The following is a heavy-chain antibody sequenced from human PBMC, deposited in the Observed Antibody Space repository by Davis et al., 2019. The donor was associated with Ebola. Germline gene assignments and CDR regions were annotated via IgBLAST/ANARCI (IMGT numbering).Heavy chain of an antibody. D-gene: IGHD6-19*01. CDR2: ISYDGSNK. V-gene: IGHV3-30*14. CDR1: GFTFSSYA. CDR3: ARDRIAVGPLDY. J-gene: IGHJ4*02. Sequence: PGGSLRLSCAASGFTFSSYAMHWVRQAPGKGLEWVAVISYDGSNKYYADSVKGRFTISRDNSKNTLYLQMGSLRAEDMAVYYCARDRIAVGPLDYWGQGTLVTVSS.